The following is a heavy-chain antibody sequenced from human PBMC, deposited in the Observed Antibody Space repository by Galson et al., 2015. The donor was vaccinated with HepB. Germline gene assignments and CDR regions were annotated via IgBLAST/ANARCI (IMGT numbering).Heavy chain of an antibody. CDR3: ATDLKQWVLAGTYYYYGLNI. D-gene: IGHD1-26*01. V-gene: IGHV1-24*01. Sequence: SVKVSCKVSGYTLSGISMHWVRQAPGKGLEWMGRFGREDGDIIYAQKFQGRISLTEDTSTNTCYMELSSLTSDDSALYYCATDLKQWVLAGTYYYYGLNIWGQGTTVTVSS. CDR1: GYTLSGIS. J-gene: IGHJ6*02. CDR2: FGREDGDI.